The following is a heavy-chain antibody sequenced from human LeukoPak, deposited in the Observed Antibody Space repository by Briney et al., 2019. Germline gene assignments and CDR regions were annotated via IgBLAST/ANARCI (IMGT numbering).Heavy chain of an antibody. D-gene: IGHD2-21*02. CDR2: IGISPTSV. Sequence: GGSLRLSCAASAFTFSSYSMNWVRQAPGKGLEWISYIGISPTSVHYADSVKGRFTISRDNSKNTLYLQMNSLRAEDTAVYYCARPLTAKYYYGMDVWGQGTTVTVSS. CDR1: AFTFSSYS. CDR3: ARPLTAKYYYGMDV. V-gene: IGHV3-48*01. J-gene: IGHJ6*02.